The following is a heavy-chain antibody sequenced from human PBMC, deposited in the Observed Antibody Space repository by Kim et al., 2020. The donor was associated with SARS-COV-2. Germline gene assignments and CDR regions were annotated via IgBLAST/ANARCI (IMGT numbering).Heavy chain of an antibody. Sequence: GGSLRLSCAASGFTVSSNYMSWVRQAPGKGLEWVSVIYSGGSTYYADSVKGRFTISRDNSKNTLYLQMNSLRAEDTAVYYCASWRLGTYGMDVWGQGTTVTVSS. D-gene: IGHD1-1*01. V-gene: IGHV3-66*01. CDR3: ASWRLGTYGMDV. CDR2: IYSGGST. J-gene: IGHJ6*02. CDR1: GFTVSSNY.